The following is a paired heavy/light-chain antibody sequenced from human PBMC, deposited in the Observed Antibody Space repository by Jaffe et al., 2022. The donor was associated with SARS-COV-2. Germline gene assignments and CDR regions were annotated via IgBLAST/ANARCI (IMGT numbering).Heavy chain of an antibody. D-gene: IGHD6-13*01. V-gene: IGHV3-23*04. Sequence: EVQLVESGGGLVQPGGSLRLSCAASGFTFSTYAMSWVRQAPGKGLEWVSAISASGGTTYYADSVKGRFTMSRDNSRNTLYLQMNSLRAEDTALYYCAKGKAAAFLDWFDPWGQGTLVTVSS. CDR3: AKGKAAAFLDWFDP. CDR2: ISASGGTT. J-gene: IGHJ5*02. CDR1: GFTFSTYA.
Light chain of an antibody. CDR3: SSYTSSSTVV. Sequence: QSALTQPASVSGSPGQSITISCTGTTSDVGGYNYVSWYQQHPGKAPKLMIYDVSNRPSGVSNRFSGSKSGNTASLTISGLQAEDEADYYCSSYTSSSTVVFGGGTKLTVL. CDR1: TSDVGGYNY. J-gene: IGLJ2*01. CDR2: DVS. V-gene: IGLV2-14*01.